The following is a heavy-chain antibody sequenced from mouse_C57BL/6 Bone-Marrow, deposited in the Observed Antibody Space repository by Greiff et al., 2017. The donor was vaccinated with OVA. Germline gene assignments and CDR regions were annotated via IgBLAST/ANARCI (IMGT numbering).Heavy chain of an antibody. CDR2: IYPRDGST. J-gene: IGHJ2*01. Sequence: VQRVESGPELVKPGASVKLSCKASGYTFTSYDINWVKQRPGQGLEWIGWIYPRDGSTKYNEKFKGKATLTVDTSSSTAYMELHSLTSEDSAVYFCALRYFDYWGQGTTLTVSS. CDR3: ALRYFDY. D-gene: IGHD1-1*01. V-gene: IGHV1-85*01. CDR1: GYTFTSYD.